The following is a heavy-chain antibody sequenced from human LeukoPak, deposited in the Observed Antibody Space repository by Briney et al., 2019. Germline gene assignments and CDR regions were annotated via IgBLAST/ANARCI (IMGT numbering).Heavy chain of an antibody. J-gene: IGHJ5*02. CDR2: IYKSGSS. D-gene: IGHD2-15*01. V-gene: IGHV4-4*07. Sequence: NASETLSLTCSVSGGSISTYYWSWIRQSAGKGLEWIGRIYKSGSSNYNPSLKSRVSMSVDSSKNHFSLNLTSATAEDTAVYYCARLGRYCSGGSCRHGWFDPWGQGTLVTVSS. CDR3: ARLGRYCSGGSCRHGWFDP. CDR1: GGSISTYY.